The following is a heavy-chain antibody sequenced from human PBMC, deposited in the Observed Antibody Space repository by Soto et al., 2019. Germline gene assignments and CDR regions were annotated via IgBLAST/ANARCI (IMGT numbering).Heavy chain of an antibody. D-gene: IGHD3-22*01. V-gene: IGHV3-30*18. CDR2: ISYDGSNK. CDR3: AKDGGVYYDSSGYY. CDR1: GFTFSSYG. J-gene: IGHJ4*02. Sequence: QVQLVESGGGVVQPGRSLRLSCAASGFTFSSYGMHWVRQAPGKGLEWVAVISYDGSNKYYADSVKGRFTISRDNSKNPLYLQMNSLRAEDTAVYYCAKDGGVYYDSSGYYFGQGTLVTVSS.